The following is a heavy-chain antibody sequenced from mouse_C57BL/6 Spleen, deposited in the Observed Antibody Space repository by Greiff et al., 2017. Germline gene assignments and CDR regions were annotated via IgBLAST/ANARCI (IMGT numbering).Heavy chain of an antibody. Sequence: EVQLQQSGPELVKPGASVKISCKASGYTFTDYYMNWVKQSHGKSLEWIGDINPNNGGTSYNQKFKGKATLTVDKSSSTAYMELRSLTSEDSAVYYCARPLYGLPWFAYWGQGTLVTVSA. J-gene: IGHJ3*01. CDR2: INPNNGGT. CDR1: GYTFTDYY. V-gene: IGHV1-26*01. D-gene: IGHD2-10*02. CDR3: ARPLYGLPWFAY.